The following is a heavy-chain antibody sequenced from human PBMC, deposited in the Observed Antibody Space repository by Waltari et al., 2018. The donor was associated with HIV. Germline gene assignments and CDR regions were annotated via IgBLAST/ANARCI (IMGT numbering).Heavy chain of an antibody. Sequence: EVKLVESGGGLVQPGASLSLSCAASGFTFSSYWMRWGRQAPGKGLEWVANIKQDGSEKYYVDSVKGRFTISRDNAKNSLYLQMNSLRAEDTAVYYCAREAGEMASFDYWGQGTLVTVSS. CDR2: IKQDGSEK. CDR1: GFTFSSYW. V-gene: IGHV3-7*01. J-gene: IGHJ4*02. D-gene: IGHD3-16*01. CDR3: AREAGEMASFDY.